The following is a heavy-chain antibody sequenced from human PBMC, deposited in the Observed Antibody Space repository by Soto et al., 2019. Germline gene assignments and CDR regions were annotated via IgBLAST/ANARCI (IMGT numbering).Heavy chain of an antibody. Sequence: GGSLRLSCAASGFTFDDYTMHWVRQAPGKGLEWVSLISWDGGSTYYADSVKGRFTISRDNSKNSLYLQMNSLRNEDTALYYCAVGETYRRYCSSTSCLTPFDPWGQGTLVTVSS. CDR1: GFTFDDYT. CDR2: ISWDGGST. V-gene: IGHV3-43*01. CDR3: AVGETYRRYCSSTSCLTPFDP. J-gene: IGHJ5*02. D-gene: IGHD2-2*01.